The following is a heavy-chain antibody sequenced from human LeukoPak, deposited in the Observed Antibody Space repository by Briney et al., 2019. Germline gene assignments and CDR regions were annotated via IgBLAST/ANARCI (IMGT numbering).Heavy chain of an antibody. V-gene: IGHV1-69*02. CDR3: ARVVLDYGDNSWGFDY. CDR1: GGTFSSYT. J-gene: IGHJ4*02. D-gene: IGHD4/OR15-4a*01. CDR2: IIPILGIA. Sequence: SVKVSCKASGGTFSSYTISWVRQAPGQGLEWMGRIIPILGIANYAQKFQGRVTITADKSTSTAYMELSSLRSEDTAVYYCARVVLDYGDNSWGFDYWGQGTLVTVSS.